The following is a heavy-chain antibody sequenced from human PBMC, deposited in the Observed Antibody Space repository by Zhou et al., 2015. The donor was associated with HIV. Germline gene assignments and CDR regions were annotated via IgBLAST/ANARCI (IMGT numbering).Heavy chain of an antibody. CDR2: ISGSGGTI. CDR3: AKESSSGYAFDI. V-gene: IGHV3-11*01. J-gene: IGHJ3*02. Sequence: VQLVESGGGLMQPGGSLRLSCAASGFTFSDYYMTWVRQAPGKGLECLSYISGSGGTIFYADSVKGRFTISRDNSKNTLYLQMNSLRAEDTAVYYCAKESSSGYAFDIWGQGTMVTVSS. D-gene: IGHD6-19*01. CDR1: GFTFSDYY.